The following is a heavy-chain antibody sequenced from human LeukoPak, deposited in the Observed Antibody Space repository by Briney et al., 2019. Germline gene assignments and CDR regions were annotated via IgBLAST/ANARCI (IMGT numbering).Heavy chain of an antibody. J-gene: IGHJ5*02. CDR3: AKDGGKSPHNWFDP. Sequence: GGSLRLSCAASGFTFSSYAMSWARQAPGKGLEWVSAISGSGGSTYYADSVKGRFTISRDNSKNTLYLQMNSLRAEDTAVNYCAKDGGKSPHNWFDPWGQGTLVTVSS. CDR2: ISGSGGST. D-gene: IGHD3-16*01. CDR1: GFTFSSYA. V-gene: IGHV3-23*01.